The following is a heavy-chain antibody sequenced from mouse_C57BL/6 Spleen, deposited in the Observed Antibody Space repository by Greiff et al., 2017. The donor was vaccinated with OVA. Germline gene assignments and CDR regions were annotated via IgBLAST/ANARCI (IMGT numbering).Heavy chain of an antibody. CDR1: GYTFTDYY. V-gene: IGHV1-26*01. CDR2: INPNNGGT. Sequence: VQLQQSGPELVKPGASVKISCKASGYTFTDYYMNWVKQSHGKSLEWIGDINPNNGGTSYNQKFKGKATLTVDKSSSTAYMELRSLTSEDSAVYYCARVYAMDYWGQGTSVTVSS. J-gene: IGHJ4*01. CDR3: ARVYAMDY.